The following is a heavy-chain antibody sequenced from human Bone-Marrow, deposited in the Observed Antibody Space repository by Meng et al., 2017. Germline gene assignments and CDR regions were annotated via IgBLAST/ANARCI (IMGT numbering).Heavy chain of an antibody. CDR1: GYTFTSYY. CDR3: ARDRGGVYVLYYYYGMDV. CDR2: INPSGGST. V-gene: IGHV1-46*01. D-gene: IGHD3-16*01. J-gene: IGHJ6*02. Sequence: ASVKVSCKASGYTFTSYYMHWVRQAPGQGLEWMGIINPSGGSTSYAQKFQGRVTMTRDTSTSTVYMELSSLRSEDTAVYYCARDRGGVYVLYYYYGMDVWGQGTTVTGSS.